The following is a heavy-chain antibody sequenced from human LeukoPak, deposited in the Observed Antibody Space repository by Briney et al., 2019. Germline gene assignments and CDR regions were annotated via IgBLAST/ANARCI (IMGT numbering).Heavy chain of an antibody. CDR3: ARTDQRTYSSGWYWALEYYYYMDV. D-gene: IGHD6-19*01. V-gene: IGHV3-7*01. J-gene: IGHJ6*03. CDR1: GFTFSSYW. Sequence: GGSLRLSCAASGFTFSSYWMSWVRQAPGKGLEWVANIKQDGSEKYYVDSVKGRFTISRDNAKNSLYLQMNSLRAEDTAVYYCARTDQRTYSSGWYWALEYYYYMDVWGKGTTVTVSS. CDR2: IKQDGSEK.